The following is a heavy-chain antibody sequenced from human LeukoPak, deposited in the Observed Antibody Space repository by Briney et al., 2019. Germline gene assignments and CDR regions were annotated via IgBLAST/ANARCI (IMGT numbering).Heavy chain of an antibody. CDR3: ARVPHYNFWSGYSFDY. CDR1: GFTFDDYA. D-gene: IGHD3-3*01. Sequence: PGGSLRLSCAASGFTFDDYAMHWVRQAPGKGLEWVSGISWNSGSIGYADSVKGRFTISRDNAKNSLYLQMNSLRAEDTAFYYCARVPHYNFWSGYSFDYWGQGTLVTVSS. V-gene: IGHV3-9*01. CDR2: ISWNSGSI. J-gene: IGHJ4*02.